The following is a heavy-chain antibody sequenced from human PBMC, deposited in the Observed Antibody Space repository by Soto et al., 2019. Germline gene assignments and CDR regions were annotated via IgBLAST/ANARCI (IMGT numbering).Heavy chain of an antibody. CDR2: IYSGGST. D-gene: IGHD3-16*01. CDR3: ARDPWAADY. Sequence: EVQLVESGGGLVQPGGSLRLSCAASGFTVSTKYMSWVRQAPGKGLEWASVIYSGGSTFYADSVRGRFTISRDNSKHPVNLQMNSLRAEDTAVYYCARDPWAADYWGQGTLVTVSS. CDR1: GFTVSTKY. J-gene: IGHJ4*02. V-gene: IGHV3-66*01.